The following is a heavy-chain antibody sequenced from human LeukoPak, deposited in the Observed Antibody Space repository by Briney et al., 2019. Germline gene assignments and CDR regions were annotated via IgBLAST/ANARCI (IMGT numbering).Heavy chain of an antibody. J-gene: IGHJ5*02. V-gene: IGHV3-74*01. CDR2: INSDGSST. Sequence: GGSLRLSCAASGFTFSSCWMHWVRQAPGKGLVWVSRINSDGSSTSYADSVKGRFTISRDNAKNTLYLQMNSLRAEVTAVYYCARKYGSWYPFDPWGQGTLVTVSS. CDR1: GFTFSSCW. CDR3: ARKYGSWYPFDP. D-gene: IGHD6-13*01.